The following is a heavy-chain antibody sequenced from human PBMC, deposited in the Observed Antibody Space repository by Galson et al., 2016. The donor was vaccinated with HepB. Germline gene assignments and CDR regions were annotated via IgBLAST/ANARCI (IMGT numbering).Heavy chain of an antibody. V-gene: IGHV3-30*04. Sequence: SLRLSCAASGFHFRSYAMHWVRQAPGKGLEWVALISNDGNIKSYISPAKGRFSISRDNWRNIVHLQMNSLRAEDTGVHFCARDRGAAWVQVFLDFWGHGTVVTVSS. D-gene: IGHD3-3*01. CDR2: ISNDGNIK. CDR1: GFHFRSYA. J-gene: IGHJ4*01. CDR3: ARDRGAAWVQVFLDF.